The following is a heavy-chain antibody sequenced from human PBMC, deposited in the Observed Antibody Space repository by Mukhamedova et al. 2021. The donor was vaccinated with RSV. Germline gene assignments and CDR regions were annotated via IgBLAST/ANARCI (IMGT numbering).Heavy chain of an antibody. D-gene: IGHD1-7*01. CDR2: IYYSGST. V-gene: IGHV4-59*01. J-gene: IGHJ4*02. CDR3: ARGVSNWNYD. Sequence: QPPGRGLECIGYIYYSGSTNYNPSLKSRVTISVDTSKNQFSLKLSSVTAADTAVYYCARGVSNWNYDWGPGTLVTVSS.